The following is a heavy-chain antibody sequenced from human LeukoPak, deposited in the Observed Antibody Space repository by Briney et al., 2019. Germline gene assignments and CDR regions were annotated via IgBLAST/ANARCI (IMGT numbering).Heavy chain of an antibody. D-gene: IGHD3-10*01. CDR2: INHSGST. J-gene: IGHJ4*01. CDR1: GGSFSGYY. V-gene: IGHV4-34*01. CDR3: ARVVSDYCGAGNSTTYYSDY. Sequence: PSETLSLTCAVYGGSFSGYYWSWIRQPPGKGLEWIGEINHSGSTNYNPSLKSRITISVDTSKNQFSLKLSHVTAADTAVYYCARVVSDYCGAGNSTTYYSDYWGHGTLVTVSS.